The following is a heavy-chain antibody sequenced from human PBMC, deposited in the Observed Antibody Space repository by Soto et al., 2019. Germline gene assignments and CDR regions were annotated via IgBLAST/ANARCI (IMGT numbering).Heavy chain of an antibody. CDR2: IIPIFGKA. V-gene: IGHV1-69*01. Sequence: QVQLVQSEAEVKKPGSSVNVSCKASGGTFSSYAISWVRQAPGQGLEWMGGIIPIFGKANYAQQFQIRVTITADESTSTACIELSSLRADHTAVHYCARRRSVLYGMDVWGQGTTVTASS. J-gene: IGHJ6*02. D-gene: IGHD3-10*01. CDR3: ARRRSVLYGMDV. CDR1: GGTFSSYA.